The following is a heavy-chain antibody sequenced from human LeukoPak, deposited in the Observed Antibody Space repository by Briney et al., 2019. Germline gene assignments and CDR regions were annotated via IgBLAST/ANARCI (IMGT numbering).Heavy chain of an antibody. Sequence: SETLSLTCTVSGGSISSYYRSWIRQPPGKGLEWIGYIYYSGSTNYNPSLKSRVTISVDTSKNQFSLKLSSVTAADTAVYYCARKSGSYGAIDYWGQGTLVTVSS. D-gene: IGHD1-26*01. J-gene: IGHJ4*02. V-gene: IGHV4-59*01. CDR3: ARKSGSYGAIDY. CDR2: IYYSGST. CDR1: GGSISSYY.